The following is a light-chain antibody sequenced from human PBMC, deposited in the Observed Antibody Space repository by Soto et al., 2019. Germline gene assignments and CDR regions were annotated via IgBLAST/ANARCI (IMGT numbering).Light chain of an antibody. CDR1: QSISSH. CDR2: AAS. J-gene: IGKJ1*01. V-gene: IGKV1-39*01. Sequence: DIQMTQSPSSLSASVGDRVTITCRASQSISSHLNWYQEKPGKAPNLLIYAASNLQSGVPSSFSGSGSGTDFTLTISSLQPEDFATYYCQQCHTTPVTFGQGTKVEIK. CDR3: QQCHTTPVT.